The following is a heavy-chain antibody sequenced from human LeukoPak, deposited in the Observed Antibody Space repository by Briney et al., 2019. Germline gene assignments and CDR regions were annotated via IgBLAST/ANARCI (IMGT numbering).Heavy chain of an antibody. V-gene: IGHV4-59*01. Sequence: SKTLSLTCTVSGGSISSYYWSWIRQPPGKGLEWIGYIYYSGSTNYNPSLKSRVTISVDTSKNQFSLKLSSVTAADTAVYYCARLTGYRIESAFDIWGQGTMVTVSS. J-gene: IGHJ3*02. CDR1: GGSISSYY. D-gene: IGHD3-9*01. CDR3: ARLTGYRIESAFDI. CDR2: IYYSGST.